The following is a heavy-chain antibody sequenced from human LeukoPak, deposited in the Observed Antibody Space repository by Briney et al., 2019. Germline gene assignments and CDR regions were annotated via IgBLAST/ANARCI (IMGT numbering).Heavy chain of an antibody. J-gene: IGHJ5*02. CDR2: IKQDGSEK. V-gene: IGHV3-7*01. CDR3: ARWTYDYVWGSYRRRFDP. CDR1: GFTFSNYW. Sequence: GGSLRLSCAGSGFTFSNYWMSWVRQAPGKGLEWLANIKQDGSEKYYVDSVKGRFTISRDNAKNSLYLQMNSLRAEDTAVYYCARWTYDYVWGSYRRRFDPWGQGTLVTVSS. D-gene: IGHD3-16*02.